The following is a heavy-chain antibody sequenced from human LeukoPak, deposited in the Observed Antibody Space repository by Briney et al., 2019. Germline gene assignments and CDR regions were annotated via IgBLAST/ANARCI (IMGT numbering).Heavy chain of an antibody. CDR2: INHSGST. D-gene: IGHD3-10*01. Sequence: SETLSLTCAVYGGSFSGYYWSWIRQPPGKGLEWIGEINHSGSTNYNPSLKSRVTISVDTSKNQFSLKLSSVTAADTAVYYCARGRSKWFGELKSLYNWFDPWGQGTLVTVSS. CDR3: ARGRSKWFGELKSLYNWFDP. V-gene: IGHV4-34*01. CDR1: GGSFSGYY. J-gene: IGHJ5*02.